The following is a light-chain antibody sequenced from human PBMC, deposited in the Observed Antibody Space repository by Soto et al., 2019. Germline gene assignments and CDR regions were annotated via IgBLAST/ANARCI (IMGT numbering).Light chain of an antibody. Sequence: DIQMTQSPSFVSASVGDRLTITCRASQAVSTWLAWYQQKPGDAPKLLIYAASTLQSGVPSRFSGSGSGTDYTLTISSLKTEEFATYYCQQSYNTPQTVGQGTKGDIK. V-gene: IGKV1-12*01. CDR3: QQSYNTPQT. CDR2: AAS. J-gene: IGKJ1*01. CDR1: QAVSTW.